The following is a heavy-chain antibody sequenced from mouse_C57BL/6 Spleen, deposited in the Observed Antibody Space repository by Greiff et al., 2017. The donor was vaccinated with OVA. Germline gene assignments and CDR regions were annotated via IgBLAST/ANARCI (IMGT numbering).Heavy chain of an antibody. V-gene: IGHV1-54*01. Sequence: VQLQQSGAELVRPGTSVKVSCKASGYAFTNYLIEWVKQRPGQGLEWIGVINPGSGGTNYNEKFKGKATLTADKSSSTAYMQLSSLTSEDSAVYFCARSYYGSKDYFDYWGKGTTLTVSS. CDR1: GYAFTNYL. J-gene: IGHJ2*01. D-gene: IGHD1-1*01. CDR3: ARSYYGSKDYFDY. CDR2: INPGSGGT.